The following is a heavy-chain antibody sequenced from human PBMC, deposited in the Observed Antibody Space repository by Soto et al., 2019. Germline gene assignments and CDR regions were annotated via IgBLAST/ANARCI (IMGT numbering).Heavy chain of an antibody. V-gene: IGHV4-39*02. CDR2: IYYTGST. J-gene: IGHJ4*02. CDR1: GDSISSYNYY. CDR3: AESTVTTPYYFDS. D-gene: IGHD4-17*01. Sequence: QLQLQESGPGLVKPSETLSLTCTVSGDSISSYNYYWGWIRQPPGKGLEWIGNIYYTGSTHHNPSLKSRVTISVDTSKNHFSLRLSSVTAADTAVYYCAESTVTTPYYFDSWGQGTLVTVSS.